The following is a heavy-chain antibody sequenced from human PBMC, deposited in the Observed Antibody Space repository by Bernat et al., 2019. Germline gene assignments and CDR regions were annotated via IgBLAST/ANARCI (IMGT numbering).Heavy chain of an antibody. CDR2: IRGKANKYAT. Sequence: EVRLVESGGALVQPGGSLRLSCAASGLTFSGSAMHWVRQASGKGLEWVGRIRGKANKYATAYTASVEGRFTISRDDSRNTAYLQMNSLKIEDTAVYFCTCPPGDYDVFDFWGPGTPVTVSS. CDR1: GLTFSGSA. V-gene: IGHV3-73*02. D-gene: IGHD4-17*01. CDR3: TCPPGDYDVFDF. J-gene: IGHJ4*02.